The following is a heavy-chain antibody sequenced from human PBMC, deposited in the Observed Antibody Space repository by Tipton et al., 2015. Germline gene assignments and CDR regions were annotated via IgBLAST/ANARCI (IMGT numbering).Heavy chain of an antibody. Sequence: GLVKPSETLSLTCAVYGGSFSGYSWGWIRQPPGKGLEWIGSIYYSGRTYYNPSLKSRATISVDTAKNQFSLNLMSLTTADTAVYYCARDVGMDVWGQGTTVTVSS. CDR2: IYYSGRT. CDR3: ARDVGMDV. V-gene: IGHV4-34*11. J-gene: IGHJ6*02. CDR1: GGSFSGYS.